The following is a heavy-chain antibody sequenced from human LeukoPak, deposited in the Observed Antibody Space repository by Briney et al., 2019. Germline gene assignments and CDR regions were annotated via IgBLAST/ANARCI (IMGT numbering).Heavy chain of an antibody. J-gene: IGHJ4*02. Sequence: GRSLRLSCAASGFTFSNYGMHWVRQAPGKGLEWVALISYVGNNKYYSDSMKGRFTISRDNSKNTLYLQMNSLRAEDTAVYYCAKDIDYGGANWGQGTLVIVSS. D-gene: IGHD4-23*01. V-gene: IGHV3-30*18. CDR2: ISYVGNNK. CDR1: GFTFSNYG. CDR3: AKDIDYGGAN.